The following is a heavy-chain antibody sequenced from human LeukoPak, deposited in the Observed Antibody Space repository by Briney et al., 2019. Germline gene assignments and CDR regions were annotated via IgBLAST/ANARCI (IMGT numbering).Heavy chain of an antibody. J-gene: IGHJ5*02. CDR1: GGSISIGSYY. CDR3: TRGEYYYDSSGYTNWFDP. V-gene: IGHV4-61*02. D-gene: IGHD3-22*01. CDR2: IYTSGST. Sequence: PSETLSLTCTVSGGSISIGSYYWSSIRQPAGKGLEWIGRIYTSGSTNYNPSLKSRVTISVDTSKNQFSLKLSSVTAADTAVYYCTRGEYYYDSSGYTNWFDPWGQGTLVTVSS.